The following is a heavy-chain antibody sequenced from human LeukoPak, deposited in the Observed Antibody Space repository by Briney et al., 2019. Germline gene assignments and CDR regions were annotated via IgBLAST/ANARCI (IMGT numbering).Heavy chain of an antibody. V-gene: IGHV4-39*07. D-gene: IGHD3-22*01. CDR3: ARVVVITKNFDY. CDR2: IDYSGST. Sequence: SETLSLTCAVSGDSSSSSIYYWGWIRQPPGKGLEWIGSIDYSGSTYYNPSLKSRVTISVDTSKNQFSLKLSSVTAADTAVYYCARVVVITKNFDYWGQGTLVTVSS. J-gene: IGHJ4*02. CDR1: GDSSSSSIYY.